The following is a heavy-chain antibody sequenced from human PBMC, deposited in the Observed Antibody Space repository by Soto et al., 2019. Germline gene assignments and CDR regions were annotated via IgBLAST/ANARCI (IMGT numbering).Heavy chain of an antibody. CDR2: INAGNGNT. J-gene: IGHJ3*02. Sequence: ASVKVSCKASGYTFTSYAMHWVRQAPGQRLEWMGWINAGNGNTKYSQNFQGRVTITMDTSASTAYMELSSLRSEDTAVYYCARAPPYQLAFDIWGQGTMVTVAS. V-gene: IGHV1-3*01. CDR1: GYTFTSYA. CDR3: ARAPPYQLAFDI.